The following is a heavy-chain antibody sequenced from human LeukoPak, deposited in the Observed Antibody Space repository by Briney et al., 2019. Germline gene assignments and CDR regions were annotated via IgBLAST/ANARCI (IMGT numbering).Heavy chain of an antibody. J-gene: IGHJ6*02. D-gene: IGHD7-27*01. CDR3: TTYKNWVAGDV. Sequence: GESRRLSCAPSGFTLSDYWMSWVRQPPGKGPGWVDTIKQDGSEEHYVDSVKGRFTVSRDNGRNSLFLQRNSMRVEDTAVHYCTTYKNWVAGDVWGQGTTVSVSS. CDR1: GFTLSDYW. V-gene: IGHV3-7*01. CDR2: IKQDGSEE.